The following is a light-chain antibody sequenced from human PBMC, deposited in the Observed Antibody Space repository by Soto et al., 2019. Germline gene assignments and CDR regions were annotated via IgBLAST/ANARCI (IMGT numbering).Light chain of an antibody. J-gene: IGLJ2*01. CDR3: GTWDSRLSAVV. V-gene: IGLV1-51*01. CDR1: SSNIGNNY. CDR2: DNN. Sequence: QSVLTQPPSVSAAPGQKVTISCSGSSSNIGNNYVSWYQQLPGTAPKLLIYDNNKRPSGIPDRFSGSKSGTSATLGITGPQTGDEADYYCGTWDSRLSAVVFGGGTKLTVL.